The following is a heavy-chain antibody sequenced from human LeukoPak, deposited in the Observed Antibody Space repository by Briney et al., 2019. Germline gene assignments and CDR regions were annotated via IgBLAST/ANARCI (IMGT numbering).Heavy chain of an antibody. CDR1: GFTFSSYA. J-gene: IGHJ4*02. CDR3: AKTPYSGSYSSPSYFDY. Sequence: GGSLRLSCAASGFTFSSYAMSWVRQAPGKGLEWVSAISGSGGSTYYADSVKGRFTISRDNSKNTLYLQMNSLRAEDTAVYYCAKTPYSGSYSSPSYFDYWGQGTLVTVSS. D-gene: IGHD1-26*01. CDR2: ISGSGGST. V-gene: IGHV3-23*01.